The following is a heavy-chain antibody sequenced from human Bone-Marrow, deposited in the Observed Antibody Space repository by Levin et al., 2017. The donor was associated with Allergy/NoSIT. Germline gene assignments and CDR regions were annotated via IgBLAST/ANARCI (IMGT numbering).Heavy chain of an antibody. V-gene: IGHV3-23*01. CDR3: AKDLRDGYNFLY. CDR2: IGGSGSGGDT. D-gene: IGHD5-24*01. CDR1: GLTFEKYA. Sequence: AGGSLRLSCVVSGLTFEKYAMRWVRQAPGKGLERVSIIGGSGSGGDTLYADSVKGRFTISRDDSKNTLYLQMNSLRVEDTAVYYCAKDLRDGYNFLYWGQGTLVTVSS. J-gene: IGHJ4*02.